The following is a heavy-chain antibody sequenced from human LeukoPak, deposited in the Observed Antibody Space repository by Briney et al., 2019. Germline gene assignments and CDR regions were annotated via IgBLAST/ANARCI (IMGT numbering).Heavy chain of an antibody. V-gene: IGHV3-23*01. CDR1: GFIFSNYG. J-gene: IGHJ4*02. CDR2: ISGSGGST. D-gene: IGHD3-3*01. Sequence: PGGSLRLSCAASGFIFSNYGMNWVRQAPGKGLEWVSAISGSGGSTYYADSVKGRFTISRDNSKNTLYLQMNSLRAEDTAVYYCAKLSGSVTIFGVAPDYWGQGTLVTVSS. CDR3: AKLSGSVTIFGVAPDY.